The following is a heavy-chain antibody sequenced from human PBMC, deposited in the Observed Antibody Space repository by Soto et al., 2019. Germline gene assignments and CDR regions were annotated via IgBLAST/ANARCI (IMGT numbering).Heavy chain of an antibody. Sequence: ASVKVSCKASGYTFTSYYMHWVRQAPGQGLEWMGIINPSGGSTSYAQKFQGRVTMTRDTSTSTVYMELSSLRSEDTAVYYCARGPVGGYYDSSGYLTNFDYWGQGTLVTSPQ. CDR1: GYTFTSYY. V-gene: IGHV1-46*03. CDR2: INPSGGST. D-gene: IGHD3-22*01. J-gene: IGHJ4*02. CDR3: ARGPVGGYYDSSGYLTNFDY.